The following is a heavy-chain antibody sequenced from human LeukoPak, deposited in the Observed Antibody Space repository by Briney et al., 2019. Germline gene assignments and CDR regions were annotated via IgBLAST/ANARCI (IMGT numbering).Heavy chain of an antibody. CDR1: GFTFSNYE. Sequence: PGGSLRLSCAASGFTFSNYEFNWVRQAPGKGLEWVSYISSSGRNIYYADSVKGRFTISRDNAKNSLYLQMNSLKTEDTAVYYCVVVITTGWDYFQHWGQGTLVTVSS. D-gene: IGHD3-22*01. J-gene: IGHJ1*01. V-gene: IGHV3-48*03. CDR2: ISSSGRNI. CDR3: VVVITTGWDYFQH.